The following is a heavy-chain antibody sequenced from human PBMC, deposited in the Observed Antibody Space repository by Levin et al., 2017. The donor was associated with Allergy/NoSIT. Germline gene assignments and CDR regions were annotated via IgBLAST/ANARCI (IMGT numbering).Heavy chain of an antibody. CDR1: GFTFSDYW. CDR3: ARANWVFDY. CDR2: IKQDGSEK. D-gene: IGHD7-27*01. J-gene: IGHJ4*02. Sequence: GGSLRLSCAASGFTFSDYWMSWVRQAPGKGLQWVANIKQDGSEKYYVDSVKGRFTILKDNAKNSMYLQMNSLRVEDTAVYYCARANWVFDYWGQGALVTVSS. V-gene: IGHV3-7*01.